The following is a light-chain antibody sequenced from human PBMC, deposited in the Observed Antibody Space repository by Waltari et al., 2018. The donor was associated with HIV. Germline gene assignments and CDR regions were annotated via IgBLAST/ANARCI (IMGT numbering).Light chain of an antibody. CDR1: VLSKQF. Sequence: SYELTQPPSVSVSPGQTAGITCSGDVLSKQFVYWSQQKTGQAPSLLIYKDSQRPSGVPERFSVSTSGTTVTLTITGVLAEDEAEYYCQSADKNIKSVVFGGGTKLTVL. J-gene: IGLJ2*01. CDR2: KDS. V-gene: IGLV3-25*03. CDR3: QSADKNIKSVV.